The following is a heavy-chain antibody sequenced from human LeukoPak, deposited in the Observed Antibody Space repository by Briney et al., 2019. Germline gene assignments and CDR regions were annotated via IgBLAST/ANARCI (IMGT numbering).Heavy chain of an antibody. CDR1: GFSFSNYG. J-gene: IGHJ4*02. D-gene: IGHD3-22*01. Sequence: GGSLSLSCAASGFSFSNYGMHWVRQAPGKGLEWVAVIWYDGSNKYYADSVKGRLTISRDNSKNTLYLQMNSLRAEDTAVYYCAKDRGGYYYYFDYWGQGTLVTVSS. CDR2: IWYDGSNK. CDR3: AKDRGGYYYYFDY. V-gene: IGHV3-33*06.